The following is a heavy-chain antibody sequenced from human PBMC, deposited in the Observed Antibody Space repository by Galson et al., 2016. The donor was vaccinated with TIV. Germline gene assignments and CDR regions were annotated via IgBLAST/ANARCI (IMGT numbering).Heavy chain of an antibody. J-gene: IGHJ4*02. CDR3: AKDRVKTVVGAGSFDF. Sequence: SLRLSCAASGFTFNNYAMHWVRQAPGKGLEWVSGISGSGGITYIAESVKGRFAISRDNSKNTVYLQMNRLRTDDTATYFCAKDRVKTVVGAGSFDFWGQGTRLTVSS. D-gene: IGHD3-3*01. CDR1: GFTFNNYA. V-gene: IGHV3-23*01. CDR2: ISGSGGIT.